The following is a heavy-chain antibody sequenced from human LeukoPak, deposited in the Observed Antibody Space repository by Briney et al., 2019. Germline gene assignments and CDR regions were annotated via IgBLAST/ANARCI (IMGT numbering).Heavy chain of an antibody. CDR1: GFIFRNFA. J-gene: IGHJ4*02. CDR3: AKGGCSGDRCYQNY. Sequence: GGSLRLSCAASGFIFRNFAMQWVRQAPGRGLEWVATISYDGNNKYYADSVKGRFTISRDNSKNTLYLQMTSLRAEDTAVYYCAKGGCSGDRCYQNYWGQGTRVTVSS. V-gene: IGHV3-30*18. CDR2: ISYDGNNK. D-gene: IGHD2-15*01.